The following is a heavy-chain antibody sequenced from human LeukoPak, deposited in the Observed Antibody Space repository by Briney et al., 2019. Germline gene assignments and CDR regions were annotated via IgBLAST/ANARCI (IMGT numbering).Heavy chain of an antibody. D-gene: IGHD6-19*01. Sequence: SETLSLTCTVSGGSISSSSYYWGWIRQPPGKGLEWIGSIYYSGSTYYNPSLKSRVTISVDTSKNQFPLRLSSVTAADTAVYYCARLKRAVRKKDYFDYWGQGTLVTVSS. CDR1: GGSISSSSYY. J-gene: IGHJ4*02. V-gene: IGHV4-39*01. CDR3: ARLKRAVRKKDYFDY. CDR2: IYYSGST.